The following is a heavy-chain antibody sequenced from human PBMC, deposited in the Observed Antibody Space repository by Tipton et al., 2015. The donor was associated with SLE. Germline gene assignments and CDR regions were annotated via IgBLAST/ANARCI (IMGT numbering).Heavy chain of an antibody. CDR2: ISRGGTT. CDR1: GFSVSSSY. V-gene: IGHV3-53*01. J-gene: IGHJ4*02. D-gene: IGHD3-9*01. Sequence: SLRLSCAASGFSVSSSYMSWVRQAPGKGLEWVSLISRGGTTYHSDSVKGRFTISRDKSRNTLYLQMSSLRAEDTAVYYCARGGRFDNQGFDYWGQGTLVTVSS. CDR3: ARGGRFDNQGFDY.